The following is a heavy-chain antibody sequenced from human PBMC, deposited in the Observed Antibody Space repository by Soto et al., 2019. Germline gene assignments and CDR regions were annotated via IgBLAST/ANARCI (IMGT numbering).Heavy chain of an antibody. V-gene: IGHV4-61*08. D-gene: IGHD2-8*01. Sequence: ASETLSLTCTVSGDSVGSGDYYWTWIRQHPGKGLEWVGHIYFSGRTNYIPSLESRVTISLDTSKNQFSLKLTSVTAADTAVYYCARVPIDTFMTNCSDPWGQGTLVTVSS. J-gene: IGHJ5*02. CDR2: IYFSGRT. CDR3: ARVPIDTFMTNCSDP. CDR1: GDSVGSGDYY.